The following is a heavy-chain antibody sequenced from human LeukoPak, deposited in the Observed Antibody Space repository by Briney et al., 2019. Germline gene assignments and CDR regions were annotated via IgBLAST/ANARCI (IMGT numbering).Heavy chain of an antibody. J-gene: IGHJ4*02. D-gene: IGHD1-14*01. CDR1: GFTFNAYA. V-gene: IGHV3-30*01. CDR3: ARDRNSPAKYYFDY. Sequence: GGSLRLSCAASGFTFNAYAMHWVRQAPGKGLEWVAVVSNDGRDKHYADSVKGRFTISRDNSENTLYLQMNTLRAEDAAVYYCARDRNSPAKYYFDYWGQGTLVTVSS. CDR2: VSNDGRDK.